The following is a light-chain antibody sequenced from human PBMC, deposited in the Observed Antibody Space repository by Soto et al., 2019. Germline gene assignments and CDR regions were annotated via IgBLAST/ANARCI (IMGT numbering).Light chain of an antibody. J-gene: IGKJ1*01. CDR2: GAS. V-gene: IGKV3-20*01. Sequence: EIVLTQSPGTLSLSPGERATLSCRASQSVSSIYLAWYQQKPGQAPRLLIYGASSRATGIPDRFSGSGSGTDFTLTISRREPEDFAAYYCQQYGSSPPGRTFGQGTKVEIK. CDR1: QSVSSIY. CDR3: QQYGSSPPGRT.